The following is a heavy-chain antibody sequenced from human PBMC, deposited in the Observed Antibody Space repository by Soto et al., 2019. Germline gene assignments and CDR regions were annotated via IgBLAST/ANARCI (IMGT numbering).Heavy chain of an antibody. CDR3: ARDYMISDPNWFDT. J-gene: IGHJ5*02. V-gene: IGHV1-18*01. CDR1: GYTFTSYG. CDR2: VSAYNGNT. D-gene: IGHD3-16*01. Sequence: GSSVKVSCKASGYTFTSYGISWVRQAPGQGLEWMGWVSAYNGNTNYAQKLQGRVTMTTDTSTSTAYMELRSLRSDDTAVYYCARDYMISDPNWFDTWGQGTLVTVSS.